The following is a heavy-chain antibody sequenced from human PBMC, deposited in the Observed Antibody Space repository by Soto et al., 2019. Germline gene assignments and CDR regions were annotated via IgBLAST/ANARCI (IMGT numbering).Heavy chain of an antibody. V-gene: IGHV3-23*01. CDR3: AKGLTIFGVIVTPYNYYGMDV. J-gene: IGHJ6*02. D-gene: IGHD3-3*01. CDR1: GFIFSSYA. Sequence: GGSLRLSCAASGFIFSSYAMSWVRQAPGKGLEWVSVISGTGDSTYYADSVKGRFTVSRDNSKNTLYLQMHSLRAEDTAVYYCAKGLTIFGVIVTPYNYYGMDVWGQGTTVTVSS. CDR2: ISGTGDST.